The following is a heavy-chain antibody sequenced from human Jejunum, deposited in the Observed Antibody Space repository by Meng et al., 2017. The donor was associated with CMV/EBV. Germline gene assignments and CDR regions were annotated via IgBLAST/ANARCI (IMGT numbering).Heavy chain of an antibody. Sequence: LTCIVSGGSISEYYWSWIRQPPGKGLEWIGYIYYTGSTNYNPSLKSRVTISLDTSKNHFSLRLSSVTAADTALYYCARSSTSGFDPWGQGTLVTVSS. CDR1: GGSISEYY. J-gene: IGHJ5*02. CDR2: IYYTGST. D-gene: IGHD2-2*01. CDR3: ARSSTSGFDP. V-gene: IGHV4-59*12.